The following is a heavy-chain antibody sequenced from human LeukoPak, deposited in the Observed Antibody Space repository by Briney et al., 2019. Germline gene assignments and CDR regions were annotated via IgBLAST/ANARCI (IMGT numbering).Heavy chain of an antibody. J-gene: IGHJ4*02. V-gene: IGHV3-11*06. CDR2: ISRSSSYT. CDR1: GFTFSDSY. CDR3: ARSAYPGNSVIED. D-gene: IGHD4-23*01. Sequence: GGSLRLSCAASGFTFSDSYMSWIRQAPGKGLEWVSYISRSSSYTKYADSVKGRFTISRDSAKSSLYLQMNSLRAEDTAVYYCARSAYPGNSVIEDWGRGTLVTVSS.